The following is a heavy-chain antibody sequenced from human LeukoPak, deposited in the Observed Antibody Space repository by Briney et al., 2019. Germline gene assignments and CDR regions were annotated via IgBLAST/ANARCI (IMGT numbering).Heavy chain of an antibody. CDR3: ARAHYYGSGSYFSHFDY. J-gene: IGHJ4*02. CDR1: GGSFSGYY. Sequence: SETLSLTCAVYGGSFSGYYWSWIRHPPGKGLEWIGEINHSGSTNYNPSLKSRVTISVDTSKNQFSLKLSSVTAADTAVYYCARAHYYGSGSYFSHFDYWGQGTLVTVSS. CDR2: INHSGST. V-gene: IGHV4-34*01. D-gene: IGHD3-10*01.